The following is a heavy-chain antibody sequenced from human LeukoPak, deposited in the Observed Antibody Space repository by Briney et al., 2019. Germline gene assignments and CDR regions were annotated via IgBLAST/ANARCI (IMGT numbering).Heavy chain of an antibody. V-gene: IGHV4-34*01. D-gene: IGHD4-17*01. CDR3: ARGPYGDYLSWFDP. CDR1: GGSFSGYY. CDR2: INHSGST. Sequence: SETLSLTCAVYGGSFSGYYWSWIRQPPGKGVEWLGEINHSGSTNYNPSLKSRVTISVDTSKNQFSLKLSSVTAADTAVYYCARGPYGDYLSWFDPWGQGTLVTVSS. J-gene: IGHJ5*02.